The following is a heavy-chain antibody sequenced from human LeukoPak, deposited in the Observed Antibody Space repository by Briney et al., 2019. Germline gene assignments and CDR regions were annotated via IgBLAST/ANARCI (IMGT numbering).Heavy chain of an antibody. J-gene: IGHJ1*01. Sequence: SETLSLTCTVSLGSFTSYYWSWIRQPPGKGLEWIAYIYDGGNTNYNSSLKSRVTISVDTSKNQFSLKLSSVTAADTAMYYCASYSLTAAGIVRHWGQGTLVTVSS. CDR2: IYDGGNT. V-gene: IGHV4-59*01. CDR1: LGSFTSYY. D-gene: IGHD6-13*01. CDR3: ASYSLTAAGIVRH.